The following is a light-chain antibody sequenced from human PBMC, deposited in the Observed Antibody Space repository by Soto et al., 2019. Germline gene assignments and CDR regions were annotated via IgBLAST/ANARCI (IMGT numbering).Light chain of an antibody. V-gene: IGLV1-40*01. CDR3: QSFDSGLQAYV. CDR2: DNS. Sequence: QSVLTQPPSVSGAPGQRVTISCTGSNSNIGAGYTVHWYQQLPGTAPKLVCYDNSDRPSGVPDRFSGSKSGTSSSLDITGLQAEDEADYSCQSFDSGLQAYVFGTGTKLTVL. J-gene: IGLJ1*01. CDR1: NSNIGAGYT.